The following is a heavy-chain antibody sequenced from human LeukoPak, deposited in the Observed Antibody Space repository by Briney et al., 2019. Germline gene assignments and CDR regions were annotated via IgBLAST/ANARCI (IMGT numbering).Heavy chain of an antibody. CDR3: AREGDDEGYCSGGSCYSFDP. CDR1: GGSISSGGYY. J-gene: IGHJ5*02. Sequence: SQTLSLTCTVSGGSISSGGYYWSWIRQHPGKGLEWIGYIYYSGSTYYNPSLKSRVTISVDTSENQFSLKLGSVTAADTAVYYCAREGDDEGYCSGGSCYSFDPWGQGTLVTVSS. CDR2: IYYSGST. V-gene: IGHV4-31*03. D-gene: IGHD2-15*01.